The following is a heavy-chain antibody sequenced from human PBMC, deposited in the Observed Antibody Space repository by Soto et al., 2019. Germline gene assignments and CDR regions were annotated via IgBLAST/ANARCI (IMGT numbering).Heavy chain of an antibody. CDR2: INHSGST. Sequence: SETLSLTCAVYGGSFSGYYWSWIRQPPGKGLEWIGEINHSGSTNYNPSLKSRVTISVDTSKNQFSLKLSSVTAADTAVYYCAKAYCGGDCYSGYYYYMDVWGKGTTVTVSS. CDR3: AKAYCGGDCYSGYYYYMDV. D-gene: IGHD2-21*01. CDR1: GGSFSGYY. J-gene: IGHJ6*03. V-gene: IGHV4-34*01.